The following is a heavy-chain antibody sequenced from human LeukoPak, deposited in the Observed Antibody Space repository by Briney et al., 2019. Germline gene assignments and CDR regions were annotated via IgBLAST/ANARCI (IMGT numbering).Heavy chain of an antibody. D-gene: IGHD2-2*01. CDR1: GFTFSDNA. CDR2: VTGSISNT. Sequence: GRSLRLSCAAPGFTFSDNALHWLRQAPPKGLKCASVVTGSISNTFYADSVNGRFTISRDNSKNMLYLEMNSLRVEDTAIYYCAKDRSSTTSCSNYWGRGTLVTVSS. J-gene: IGHJ4*02. V-gene: IGHV3-23*01. CDR3: AKDRSSTTSCSNY.